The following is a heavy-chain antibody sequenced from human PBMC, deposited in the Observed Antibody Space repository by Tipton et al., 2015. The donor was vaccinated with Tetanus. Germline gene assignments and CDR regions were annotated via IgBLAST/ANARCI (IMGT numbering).Heavy chain of an antibody. CDR3: ACNPNIAAAGTGEDSGWFDP. CDR2: ISYSGRT. Sequence: LRLSCIVSGGSMSGSGHYGAWVRQSPGKGLEWIGSISYSGRTYYRPSLKSRVNMSVDTSKKDFSVRLGSVTAADTAVYYCACNPNIAAAGTGEDSGWFDPWGQGTLLTVSS. V-gene: IGHV4-39*02. CDR1: GGSMSGSGHY. J-gene: IGHJ5*02. D-gene: IGHD6-13*01.